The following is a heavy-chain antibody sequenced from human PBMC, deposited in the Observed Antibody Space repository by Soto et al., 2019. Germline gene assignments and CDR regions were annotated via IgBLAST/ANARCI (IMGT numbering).Heavy chain of an antibody. Sequence: GGSLRLSCAASGFTYSSYSMSWVRQAPGKGLEWVSAISGSGGSTYYADSVKGRFTISRDNSKNTLYLQMNSLRAEDTAVYYCAKVPYSASSGRTLDYWGQGTLVTVSS. J-gene: IGHJ4*02. CDR2: ISGSGGST. CDR3: AKVPYSASSGRTLDY. V-gene: IGHV3-23*01. D-gene: IGHD3-22*01. CDR1: GFTYSSYS.